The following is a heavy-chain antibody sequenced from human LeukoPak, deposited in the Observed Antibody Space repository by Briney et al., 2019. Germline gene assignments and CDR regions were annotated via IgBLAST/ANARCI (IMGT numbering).Heavy chain of an antibody. CDR2: IIPIFGTA. V-gene: IGHV1-69*05. CDR3: ARGTYFDY. J-gene: IGHJ4*02. Sequence: GASVKVSCKASGGTFSSYAISWVRQAPGQGLEWMGGIIPIFGTANYAQKFQGRVTMTTDTSTSTVYMELRSLRSDDTAVYYCARGTYFDYWGQGTLVTVSS. D-gene: IGHD3/OR15-3a*01. CDR1: GGTFSSYA.